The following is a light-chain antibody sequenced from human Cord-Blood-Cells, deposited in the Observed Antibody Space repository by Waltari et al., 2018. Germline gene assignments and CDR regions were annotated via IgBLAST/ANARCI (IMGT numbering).Light chain of an antibody. CDR2: AAS. Sequence: DIQMTQSPSSLSASVGDRVTSTCRASQSISSYLNWYQQKPGKAPKLLIYAASSLQSGVPSRVSGSGSGTDFTLTISSLQPEDFSTYYCQQSYSTPMYTFGQGTKLEIK. CDR1: QSISSY. V-gene: IGKV1-39*01. CDR3: QQSYSTPMYT. J-gene: IGKJ2*01.